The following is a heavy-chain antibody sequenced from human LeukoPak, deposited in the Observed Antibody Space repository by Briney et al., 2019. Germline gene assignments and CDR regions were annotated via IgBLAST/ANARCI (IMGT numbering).Heavy chain of an antibody. D-gene: IGHD6-19*01. V-gene: IGHV1-18*01. CDR3: ARSSEANY. CDR2: ISAYNGNT. CDR1: GYTFTTYG. Sequence: ASVEVSCKASGYTFTTYGITWVRQAPGQGLEWMGWISAYNGNTNYAQKFQGRVTLTTDTSTSTAYMELRSLRSDDTAVYYCARSSEANYWGQGTLVTVSS. J-gene: IGHJ4*02.